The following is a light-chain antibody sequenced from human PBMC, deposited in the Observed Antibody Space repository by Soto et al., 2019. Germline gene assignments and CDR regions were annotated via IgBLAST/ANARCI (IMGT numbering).Light chain of an antibody. J-gene: IGKJ1*01. CDR2: GAS. V-gene: IGKV3-20*01. CDR1: QSVSNY. CDR3: RQYSDSPPP. Sequence: ELVLTQSPATLSLSPGERATLPCRASQSVSNYLAWYQQKPGQAPRLRIFGASDRATGIPDRVSGMGSGTDFTLTIDRLEPEDWSMDEGRQYSDSPPPFGQGTKVDI.